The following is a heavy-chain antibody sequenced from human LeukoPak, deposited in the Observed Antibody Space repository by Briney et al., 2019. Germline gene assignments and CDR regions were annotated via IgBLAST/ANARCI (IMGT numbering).Heavy chain of an antibody. CDR1: GGSISSSSYY. D-gene: IGHD2-21*01. V-gene: IGHV4-39*07. J-gene: IGHJ3*02. CDR3: ARPIVVVPLRAFDI. Sequence: QTSETLSLTCTVSGGSISSSSYYWGWIRQPPGKGLEWIGSIYYSGSTYYNPSLKSRVTISVDTSKNQFSLKLSSVTAADTAVYYCARPIVVVPLRAFDIWGQGTMVTVSS. CDR2: IYYSGST.